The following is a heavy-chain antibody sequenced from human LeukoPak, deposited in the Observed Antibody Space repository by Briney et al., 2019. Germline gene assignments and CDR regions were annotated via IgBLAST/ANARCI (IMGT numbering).Heavy chain of an antibody. CDR1: GFTFSSYW. D-gene: IGHD3-10*01. J-gene: IGHJ3*02. V-gene: IGHV3-74*01. CDR2: INSDGSST. CDR3: STGSGHALDI. Sequence: GGSLRLSCAASGFTFSSYWMHWVRQVPGKGLVWVSRINSDGSSTSCADSVKGRFTISRDNAKNTLYVQMNSLRAEDTAVYYCSTGSGHALDIWGRGTMVTVSS.